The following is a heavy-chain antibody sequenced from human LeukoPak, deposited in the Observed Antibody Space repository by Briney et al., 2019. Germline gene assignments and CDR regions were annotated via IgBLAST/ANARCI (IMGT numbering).Heavy chain of an antibody. J-gene: IGHJ4*02. CDR1: GFTFSSYS. CDR3: ARERNHQMSARYFDY. CDR2: ISSSSSTI. V-gene: IGHV3-48*02. D-gene: IGHD5-24*01. Sequence: GGSLRLSCAASGFTFSSYSMNWVRQAPGKGLEWVSYISSSSSTIYYADSVKGRFTISRVNAKNSLYLQMNSLRDEDTAVYYCARERNHQMSARYFDYWGQGTLVTVSS.